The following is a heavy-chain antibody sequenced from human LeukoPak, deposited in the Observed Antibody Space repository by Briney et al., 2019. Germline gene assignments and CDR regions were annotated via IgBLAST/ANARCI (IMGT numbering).Heavy chain of an antibody. CDR2: ISYDGSNK. V-gene: IGHV3-30*04. CDR1: GFTFSSYA. Sequence: GGSLRLSCAASGFTFSSYAMHWVSQAPGKGLEWVAVISYDGSNKYYADSVKGRFTISRDNSKNTLYLQMNSLRAEDTAVYYCARERFRDGYPNWGQGTLVTVSS. D-gene: IGHD5-24*01. CDR3: ARERFRDGYPN. J-gene: IGHJ4*02.